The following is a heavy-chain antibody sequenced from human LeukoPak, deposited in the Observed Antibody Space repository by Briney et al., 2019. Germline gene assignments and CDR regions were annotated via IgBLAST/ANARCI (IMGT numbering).Heavy chain of an antibody. D-gene: IGHD6-13*01. CDR1: GGTFSSYA. CDR3: ARVGGGSSSFDKNWFSRHYYYGMDV. CDR2: IIPIFGTA. Sequence: ASVKVSCKASGGTFSSYAISWVRQAPGQGLEWMGGIIPIFGTANYAQKFQGRVTMTRDTSTSTVYMELSSLRSEDTAVYYCARVGGGSSSFDKNWFSRHYYYGMDVWGQGTTVTVSS. J-gene: IGHJ6*02. V-gene: IGHV1-69*05.